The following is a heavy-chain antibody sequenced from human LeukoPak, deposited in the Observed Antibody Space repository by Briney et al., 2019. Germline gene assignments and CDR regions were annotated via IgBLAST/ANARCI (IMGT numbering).Heavy chain of an antibody. CDR1: GGSISSSSYY. D-gene: IGHD1-26*01. CDR2: IYYSGST. CDR3: ARGQWELLRSPHFDY. V-gene: IGHV4-39*01. Sequence: ESSETLSLTCTVSGGSISSSSYYWGWIRQPPGKGLEWIGSIYYSGSTYYNPSLKSRVTISVDTSKNQFSPKLSSVTAADTAVYYCARGQWELLRSPHFDYWGQGTLVTVSS. J-gene: IGHJ4*02.